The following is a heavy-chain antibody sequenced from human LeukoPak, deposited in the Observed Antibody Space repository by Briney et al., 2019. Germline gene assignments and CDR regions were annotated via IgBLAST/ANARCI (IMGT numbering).Heavy chain of an antibody. V-gene: IGHV4-59*13. Sequence: SETLSLTCTVSGGSISSYYWSWIRQPPGKGLEWIGYISYSGSTNYNPSLKSRVTISRDTSKNQFSLKLTSVTAADTAVYYCARYGKLGYCDTTSCPFDYWGQGTLVTVSS. CDR1: GGSISSYY. J-gene: IGHJ4*02. D-gene: IGHD2-2*01. CDR2: ISYSGST. CDR3: ARYGKLGYCDTTSCPFDY.